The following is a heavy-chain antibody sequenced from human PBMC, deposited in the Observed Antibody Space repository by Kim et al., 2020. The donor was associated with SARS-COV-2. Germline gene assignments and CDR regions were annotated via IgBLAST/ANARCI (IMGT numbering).Heavy chain of an antibody. V-gene: IGHV3-53*04. CDR2: INSGGST. CDR3: ARVKGSALDYYYMDV. D-gene: IGHD6-6*01. Sequence: GGSLRLSCAASGFTVSSNYMSWVRQAPGKGLEWVSVINSGGSTYYADSVKGRFTISRHNSKNTLYLQMNSMRAEDTAVYYCARVKGSALDYYYMDVWGKGTTVTVSS. J-gene: IGHJ6*03. CDR1: GFTVSSNY.